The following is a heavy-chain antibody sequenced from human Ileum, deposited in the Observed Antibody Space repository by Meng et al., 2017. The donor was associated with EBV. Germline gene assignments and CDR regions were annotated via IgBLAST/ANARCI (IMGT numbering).Heavy chain of an antibody. CDR2: IYHSGST. CDR3: ARVGQWLPIDY. J-gene: IGHJ4*02. D-gene: IGHD6-19*01. V-gene: IGHV4-4*03. CDR1: GGSISSSNW. Sequence: QVQLQGSGPGLVKPLVTLSLTCAVSGGSISSSNWWSWVRQPPGKGLEWIGEIYHSGSTNYNPSLKSRVTMSVDKSKNQFSLNLSSVTAADTAVYYCARVGQWLPIDYWGQGTLVTVSS.